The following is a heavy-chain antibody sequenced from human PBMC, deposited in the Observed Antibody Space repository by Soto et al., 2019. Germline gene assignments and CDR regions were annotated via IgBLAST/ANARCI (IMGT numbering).Heavy chain of an antibody. D-gene: IGHD2-15*01. CDR2: IYYSGSS. V-gene: IGHV4-59*01. CDR3: ARASATRGVRGPLNWFYP. CDR1: GGSISSYY. Sequence: QVQLQESGPGLVKPSETLSLTCTVSGGSISSYYWSWIRQPKGKGPEWIGHIYYSGSSNYKPSLKRRVTILGETSKNQISLKLSSVTAEDTAVYYCARASATRGVRGPLNWFYPWGQGTLVTVSS. J-gene: IGHJ5*02.